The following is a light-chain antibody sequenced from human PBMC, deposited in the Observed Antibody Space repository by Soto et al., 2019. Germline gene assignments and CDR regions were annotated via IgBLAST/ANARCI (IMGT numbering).Light chain of an antibody. Sequence: DLQMTQSPSSLSASVGDRVTITCRASQSISSYLNWYQQKPGRAPKLLIYAASSLQSGVPSRFSGRGSVTDFTLSISSVQPEDFATYYCQQSYSTLLAFGPGTKVDIK. CDR1: QSISSY. V-gene: IGKV1-39*01. CDR3: QQSYSTLLA. CDR2: AAS. J-gene: IGKJ3*01.